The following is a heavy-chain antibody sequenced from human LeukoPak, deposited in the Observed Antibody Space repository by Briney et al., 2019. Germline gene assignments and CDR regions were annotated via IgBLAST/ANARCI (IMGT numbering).Heavy chain of an antibody. V-gene: IGHV4-4*02. CDR1: GGSISSSNW. D-gene: IGHD6-13*01. CDR3: ARELGGQAAGTDEVI. J-gene: IGHJ3*02. CDR2: IYHSGST. Sequence: PSETLSLTCAVSGGSISSSNWWSWVRQPPGKGLEWIGEIYHSGSTNYNPSLKSRVTISVDKSKNQFSLKLSSVTAADTAVYYCARELGGQAAGTDEVIWGQGTMVTVSS.